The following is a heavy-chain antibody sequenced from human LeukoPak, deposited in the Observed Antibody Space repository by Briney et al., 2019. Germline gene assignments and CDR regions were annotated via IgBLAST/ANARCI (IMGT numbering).Heavy chain of an antibody. V-gene: IGHV3-7*01. Sequence: GGSLRLSCAASGFTFTHSRMSWVRQAPGKGLEWVANIKQDGSEKYYVHSVEGRFTISRDNTKNSLSLQMNSLRGEDTAVYYCVRALGSSSADSWGQGTLVTVSS. D-gene: IGHD6-6*01. CDR3: VRALGSSSADS. J-gene: IGHJ4*02. CDR1: GFTFTHSR. CDR2: IKQDGSEK.